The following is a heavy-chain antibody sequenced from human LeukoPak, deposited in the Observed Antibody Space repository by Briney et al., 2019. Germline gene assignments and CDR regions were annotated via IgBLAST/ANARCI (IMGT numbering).Heavy chain of an antibody. Sequence: SETLSLTCTVSGGSISNYYWSWIRQPPGKGLEWIGYVYESGSTNHNPSLKSRATISVDRSKNELSLQLDSVTAADTAVYYCATFAMSTSGCIVCHLDYWGQGSLVTVSS. V-gene: IGHV4-59*08. J-gene: IGHJ4*02. CDR3: ATFAMSTSGCIVCHLDY. CDR2: VYESGST. D-gene: IGHD2-21*01. CDR1: GGSISNYY.